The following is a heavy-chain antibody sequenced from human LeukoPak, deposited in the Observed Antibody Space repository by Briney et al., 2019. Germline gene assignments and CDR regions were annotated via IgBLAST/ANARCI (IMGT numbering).Heavy chain of an antibody. CDR2: IYYSGNT. CDR1: GGSISFYY. Sequence: PSETLSLTCTVSGGSISFYYWNWIRQPPGKGLEWIGYIYYSGNTNYNPSLKSRVTISVDTSKNQFSLRLSSVTAADTAVYYCARAPIPYDRSRTDYRFDPWGQGTLVTVAS. D-gene: IGHD3-16*01. CDR3: ARAPIPYDRSRTDYRFDP. V-gene: IGHV4-59*12. J-gene: IGHJ5*02.